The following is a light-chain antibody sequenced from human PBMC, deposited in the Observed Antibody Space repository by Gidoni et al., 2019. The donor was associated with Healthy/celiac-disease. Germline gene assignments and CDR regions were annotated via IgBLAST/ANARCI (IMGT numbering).Light chain of an antibody. CDR3: CSYEGSSTVG. J-gene: IGLJ2*01. CDR1: SSDVGSYNL. V-gene: IGLV2-23*01. Sequence: QSALTQPASVSGSPGQSITISCTGTSSDVGSYNLVSWYQQHPGKSPKLMIYEGSKRPSGVSNRCSGSKSGNTASLTISGLQAEDEADYYGCSYEGSSTVGCGGGTKLTVL. CDR2: EGS.